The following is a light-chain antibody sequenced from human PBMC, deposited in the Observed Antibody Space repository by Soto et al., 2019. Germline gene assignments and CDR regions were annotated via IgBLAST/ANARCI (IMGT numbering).Light chain of an antibody. CDR3: HSYECNNVV. J-gene: IGLJ3*02. CDR2: EDN. V-gene: IGLV6-57*03. Sequence: NFMLTQPHSVSESPGKTVIISCTRSSGSIASNYVQWYQQRPGSAPTIVIYEDNQRPSGVPDRFSGSVDSSSNSASLTISGMKTEDEAEYYCHSYECNNVVFGGGTKLTVL. CDR1: SGSIASNY.